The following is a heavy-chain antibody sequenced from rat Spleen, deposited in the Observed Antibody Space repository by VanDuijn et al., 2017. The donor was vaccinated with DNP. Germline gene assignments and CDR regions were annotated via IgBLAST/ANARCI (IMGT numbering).Heavy chain of an antibody. Sequence: EVQLVESGGGLVQPGRSLKLSCAASGFTFSNYGMAWVRQAPGKGLEWVASINTDGGSTYYPDSVKGRFTISRDNAENTVYLQMNSLRSEDTATYYCAKDPRDNMDAWGQGTSVTVSS. D-gene: IGHD1-4*01. J-gene: IGHJ4*01. CDR2: INTDGGST. V-gene: IGHV5-58*01. CDR3: AKDPRDNMDA. CDR1: GFTFSNYG.